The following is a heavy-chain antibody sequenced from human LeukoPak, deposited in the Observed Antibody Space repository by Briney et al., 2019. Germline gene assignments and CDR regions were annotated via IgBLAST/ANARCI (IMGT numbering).Heavy chain of an antibody. Sequence: RSLSLSCAASGFAFSSYAMRWVRPAPGKGMGWVSALICGGGSTYYPDSVKGRFTISRDNSKNTLYLQMNRLRAEDTAVYYCAKDRDLVGATVDYWGQGTLVTVSS. CDR3: AKDRDLVGATVDY. D-gene: IGHD1-26*01. J-gene: IGHJ4*02. CDR1: GFAFSSYA. CDR2: LICGGGST. V-gene: IGHV3-23*01.